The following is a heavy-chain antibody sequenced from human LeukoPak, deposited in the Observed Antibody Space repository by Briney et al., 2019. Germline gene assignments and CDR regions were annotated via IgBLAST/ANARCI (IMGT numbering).Heavy chain of an antibody. CDR3: ARVQRGYSYGPCYFDY. CDR2: IDPSDSYT. D-gene: IGHD5-18*01. V-gene: IGHV5-10-1*01. CDR1: GYSFTSYW. J-gene: IGHJ4*02. Sequence: GESLKISCKGSGYSFTSYWISWVRQMPGKGLEWMGRIDPSDSYTNYSPSFQGHVTISADKSISAAYLQWSSLKASDTAMYYCARVQRGYSYGPCYFDYWGQGTLVTVSS.